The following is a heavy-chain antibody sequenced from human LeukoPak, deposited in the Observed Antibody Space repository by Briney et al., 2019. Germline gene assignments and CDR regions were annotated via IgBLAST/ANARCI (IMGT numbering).Heavy chain of an antibody. CDR3: ASGYTSTWYLVLAY. D-gene: IGHD6-13*01. J-gene: IGHJ4*02. CDR1: GDSISRYY. V-gene: IGHV4-4*07. Sequence: SETLSLTCTVSGDSISRYYWSWIRQPAGKGLEWIGRIYNGGIITYNPSLKSRVTMSIDTSNNQFSLRLRFVTAADTAVYYCASGYTSTWYLVLAYWGQGTLVTVSS. CDR2: IYNGGII.